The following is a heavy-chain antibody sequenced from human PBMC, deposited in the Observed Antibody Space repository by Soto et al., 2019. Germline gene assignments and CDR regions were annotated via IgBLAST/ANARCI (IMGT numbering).Heavy chain of an antibody. CDR1: GGSVDSGNHY. D-gene: IGHD4-17*01. V-gene: IGHV4-30-4*01. J-gene: IGHJ4*02. Sequence: QVLVQESGPGLVKPSQTLTLSCTVSGGSVDSGNHYWNWIRQPPGKGLEWIGYIYYGESTYYNPSLKSRATISVDTSQSRFSLRLTSVTAADTAVYYCDRDMGSAMTTRIFDHWGQGTLVTVSS. CDR2: IYYGEST. CDR3: DRDMGSAMTTRIFDH.